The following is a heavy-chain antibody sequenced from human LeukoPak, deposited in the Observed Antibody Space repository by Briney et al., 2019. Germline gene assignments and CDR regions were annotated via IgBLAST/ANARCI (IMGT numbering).Heavy chain of an antibody. CDR3: ARTSLAARRRGDDAFDI. CDR2: ISAYNGNT. CDR1: GYTFTRYG. V-gene: IGHV1-18*01. D-gene: IGHD6-6*01. Sequence: GASVNVSCKASGYTFTRYGISWVRQATGQGLERMGWISAYNGNTNYAQKVQGRVTMTTDTSTSTAYMELRSLRSDDTAVYYCARTSLAARRRGDDAFDIWGQGTMVTVSS. J-gene: IGHJ3*02.